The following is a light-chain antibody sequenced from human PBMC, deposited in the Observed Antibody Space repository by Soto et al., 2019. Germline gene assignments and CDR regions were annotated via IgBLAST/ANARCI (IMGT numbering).Light chain of an antibody. CDR2: GAS. Sequence: EIVLTQSPGTLSLSPGERATLSCRASQSVSSNYLAWYQQKPGQAPRLLIYGASSRATGIPDRFSGSGSGKEFTLTISRLEAEDFAVYYCQHYGRSAYTFGQGTTLEIK. J-gene: IGKJ2*01. CDR1: QSVSSNY. V-gene: IGKV3-20*01. CDR3: QHYGRSAYT.